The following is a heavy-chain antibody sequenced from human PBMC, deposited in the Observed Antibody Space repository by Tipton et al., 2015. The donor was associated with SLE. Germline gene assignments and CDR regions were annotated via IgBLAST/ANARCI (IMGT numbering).Heavy chain of an antibody. CDR3: ARGKSSGYYYDFDY. CDR1: GGSISSYY. V-gene: IGHV4-59*01. J-gene: IGHJ4*02. Sequence: TLSLTCTVSGGSISSYYWSWIRQPPGKGLEWIGDIYYSGSTNYNPSLKSRVTISVDTSKNQFSLKLSSVTAADTAVYYCARGKSSGYYYDFDYWGQGTLVTVSS. D-gene: IGHD3-22*01. CDR2: IYYSGST.